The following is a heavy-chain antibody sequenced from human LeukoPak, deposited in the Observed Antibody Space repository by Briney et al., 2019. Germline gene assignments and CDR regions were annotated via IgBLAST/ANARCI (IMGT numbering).Heavy chain of an antibody. D-gene: IGHD4-17*01. CDR3: ARDLVTVTKGFDI. Sequence: SETLSLTCTVSGDSFNSHYWTWIRQPPGKGLEWIGYISYRGSTNYNPSLKSRVTISIDTSKNQFSLRLSSVTAADTAVYYCARDLVTVTKGFDIWGQGTMVSVSS. J-gene: IGHJ3*02. V-gene: IGHV4-59*11. CDR1: GDSFNSHY. CDR2: ISYRGST.